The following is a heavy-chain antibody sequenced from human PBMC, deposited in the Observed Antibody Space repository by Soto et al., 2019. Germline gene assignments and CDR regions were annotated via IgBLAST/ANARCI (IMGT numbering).Heavy chain of an antibody. D-gene: IGHD7-27*01. J-gene: IGHJ3*02. V-gene: IGHV3-48*02. CDR2: IDTSSSTM. CDR1: GFAFRTYS. CDR3: ARDKLTGDYREAFDI. Sequence: GGSLRLSCAASGFAFRTYSLSWVRQAPGKGLEWVAYIDTSSSTMHYADSVEGRFAISRDNAMSSLYLQVNSLRDEDTAIYYCARDKLTGDYREAFDIWGQGTVVTVSS.